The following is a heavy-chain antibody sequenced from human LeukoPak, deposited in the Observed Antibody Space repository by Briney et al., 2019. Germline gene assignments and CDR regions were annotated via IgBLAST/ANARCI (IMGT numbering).Heavy chain of an antibody. CDR3: SRENGALSPFGY. J-gene: IGHJ4*01. CDR1: GVSITSTNW. CDR2: VSLNGLT. V-gene: IGHV4-4*02. Sequence: SETVSLTCGVSGVSITSTNWWSWVRQPPGQGLEWIGEVSLNGLTNYDPSPRSRIIMALDTSKNPLSLHLTSVTAAKTAVYYCSRENGALSPFGYWGHG. D-gene: IGHD2-8*01.